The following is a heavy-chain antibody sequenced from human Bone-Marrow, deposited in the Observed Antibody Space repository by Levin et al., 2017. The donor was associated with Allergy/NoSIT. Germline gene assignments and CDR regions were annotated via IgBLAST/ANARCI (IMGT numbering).Heavy chain of an antibody. CDR1: GFSFSIHW. Sequence: HAGGSLRLSCVASGFSFSIHWMCWVRQAPGKGLEWVANIKPDGSDTHYLDSVRGRFTISRDNAENSLYLQMSTLRVEDTAMYFCARDDHWHPNAWGRGTLVTVSS. D-gene: IGHD2-8*01. J-gene: IGHJ5*02. V-gene: IGHV3-7*01. CDR3: ARDDHWHPNA. CDR2: IKPDGSDT.